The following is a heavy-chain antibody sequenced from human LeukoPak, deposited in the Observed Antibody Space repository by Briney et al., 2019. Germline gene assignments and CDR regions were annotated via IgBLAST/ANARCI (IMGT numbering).Heavy chain of an antibody. Sequence: GSLRLSCAASGFTFSSYSMNWVRQAPGKGLEWVSSISGSTTYIYYADSVKGRFTISRDNAKNSLYLQMNSLRAEDTAVYYCATSSDLDYWGQGTLVTVSS. CDR3: ATSSDLDY. CDR1: GFTFSSYS. V-gene: IGHV3-21*04. CDR2: ISGSTTYI. D-gene: IGHD3-22*01. J-gene: IGHJ4*02.